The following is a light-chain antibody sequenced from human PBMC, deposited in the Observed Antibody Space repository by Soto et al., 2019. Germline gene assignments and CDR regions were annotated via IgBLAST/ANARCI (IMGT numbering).Light chain of an antibody. V-gene: IGKV1-5*01. Sequence: DIQMTQSPSTLSASEGDRVTITCRASQSISTWLAWYQQKPGKAPQLLISDASSLESGVPSRFSGSGSGTEFTLTITSLQPDDFATYYCQQYNSYPWTFGQGTKVDIK. CDR2: DAS. CDR1: QSISTW. J-gene: IGKJ1*01. CDR3: QQYNSYPWT.